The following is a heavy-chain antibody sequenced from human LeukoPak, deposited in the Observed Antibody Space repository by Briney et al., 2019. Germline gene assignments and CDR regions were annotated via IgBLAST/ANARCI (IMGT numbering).Heavy chain of an antibody. CDR2: INHSGST. CDR1: GGSFSGYY. V-gene: IGHV4-34*01. CDR3: ARVTYYYDSSGYYWIYYFDY. J-gene: IGHJ4*02. D-gene: IGHD3-22*01. Sequence: SETLSLTCAVYGGSFSGYYWSWIRQPPGKGLEWIGEINHSGSTNYNPSLKSRVTISVDTSKNQFSLKLSSVTAADTAVYYCARVTYYYDSSGYYWIYYFDYWSQGTLVTVSS.